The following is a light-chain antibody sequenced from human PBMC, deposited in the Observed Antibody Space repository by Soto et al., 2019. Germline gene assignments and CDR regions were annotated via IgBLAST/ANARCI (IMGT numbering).Light chain of an antibody. CDR3: QQYHNSPPT. CDR1: QSVSSSY. J-gene: IGKJ1*01. Sequence: EIVMTQSPATLSVSPGERATLSCRASQSVSSSYLAWYQRKPGQAPRLLIYGASSRATGIPDRFSGGGSGTDFNLTISRLEPEDFAVYYCQQYHNSPPTFGQGTKVDI. V-gene: IGKV3-20*01. CDR2: GAS.